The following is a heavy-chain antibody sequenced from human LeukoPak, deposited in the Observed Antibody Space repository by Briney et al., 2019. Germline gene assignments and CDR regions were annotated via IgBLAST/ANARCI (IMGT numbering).Heavy chain of an antibody. CDR1: GGSISSYY. D-gene: IGHD6-13*01. CDR2: IYTSGST. V-gene: IGHV4-4*07. Sequence: SETLSLTCTVSGGSISSYYWSWIRHPAGKGLEWIGRIYTSGSTNYNPSLKSRVTMSVDTSKNQFSLKLSSVTAAETAVYYCARDGVSSSWTYYYYYGMDVWGQGTTVTVSS. CDR3: ARDGVSSSWTYYYYYGMDV. J-gene: IGHJ6*02.